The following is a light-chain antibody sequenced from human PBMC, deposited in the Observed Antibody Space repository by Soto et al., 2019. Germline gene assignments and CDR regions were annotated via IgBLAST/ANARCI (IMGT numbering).Light chain of an antibody. CDR2: AAS. CDR3: QHYGSSHYT. V-gene: IGKV3-20*01. J-gene: IGKJ3*01. Sequence: EIVLTQSPGTLSLSPGEGATLSCRASQSVSSNFLAWYKQKPGQAPRLLIYAASSRATGISDRFSGSGSETYFTITIRRLEPEDFEVYYCQHYGSSHYTFGPGTKVDLK. CDR1: QSVSSNF.